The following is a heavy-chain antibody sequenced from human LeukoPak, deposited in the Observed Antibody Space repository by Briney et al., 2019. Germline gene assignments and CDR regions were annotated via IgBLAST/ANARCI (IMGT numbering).Heavy chain of an antibody. CDR2: IWYDGTNK. Sequence: GGSLRLSCAASGFTFSNFGMHWVRQTPGKGQEWVAVIWYDGTNKYYADSVKGRFTISRDNSKNTLYLQMNSLRVEDTAVYYCARVVEDYYDSSGYPDAFEIWGQGTMVTVSS. CDR3: ARVVEDYYDSSGYPDAFEI. D-gene: IGHD3-22*01. J-gene: IGHJ3*02. V-gene: IGHV3-33*01. CDR1: GFTFSNFG.